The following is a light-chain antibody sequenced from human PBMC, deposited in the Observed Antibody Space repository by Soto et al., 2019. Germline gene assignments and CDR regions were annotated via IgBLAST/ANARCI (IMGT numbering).Light chain of an antibody. CDR3: CSYAGSYTLV. Sequence: QSVLTQPRSVSGSPGQSVTISCSGTSSDVGGYNYVSWYQLHPGKAPKLMIYDVSEWPSGVPDRFSGSKSGNTASLTISGLQAEDEADYHCCSYAGSYTLVFGGGTKLTVL. CDR2: DVS. J-gene: IGLJ2*01. V-gene: IGLV2-11*01. CDR1: SSDVGGYNY.